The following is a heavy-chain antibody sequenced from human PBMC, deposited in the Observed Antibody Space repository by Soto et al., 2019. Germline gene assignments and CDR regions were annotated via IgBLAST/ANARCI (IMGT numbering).Heavy chain of an antibody. J-gene: IGHJ3*02. D-gene: IGHD6-13*01. CDR1: GFTFSNSI. CDR3: ATSTWYAFDI. CDR2: ISGSSDFL. Sequence: GGSLRLSCAASGFTFSNSIINWVRQAPGQGLEWVSSISGSSDFLYYADSVKGRFTISRDTATNSLYLQMNSLRAEDTAVYYCATSTWYAFDIWGQGTMVTV. V-gene: IGHV3-21*01.